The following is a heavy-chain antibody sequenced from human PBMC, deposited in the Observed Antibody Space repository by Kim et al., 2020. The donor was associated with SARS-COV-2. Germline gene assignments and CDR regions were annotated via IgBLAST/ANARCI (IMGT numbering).Heavy chain of an antibody. D-gene: IGHD6-13*01. J-gene: IGHJ4*02. CDR2: INHSGST. CDR3: ARGSVSSSWYGYFDY. CDR1: GGSFSGYY. V-gene: IGHV4-34*01. Sequence: SETLSLTCAVYGGSFSGYYWSWIRQPPGKGLEWIGEINHSGSTNYNPSLKSRVTISVDTSKNQFSLKLSSVTAAYTAVYYCARGSVSSSWYGYFDYWGQGTLVTVSS.